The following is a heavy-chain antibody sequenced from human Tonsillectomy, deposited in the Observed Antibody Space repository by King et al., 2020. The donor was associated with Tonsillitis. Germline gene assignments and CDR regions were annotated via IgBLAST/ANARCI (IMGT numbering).Heavy chain of an antibody. V-gene: IGHV4-34*01. J-gene: IGHJ4*02. CDR3: ARGEVPRRGPGAAPFGY. CDR1: GGSFSGYY. D-gene: IGHD6-13*01. CDR2: INHSGST. Sequence: VQLQQWGAGLLKPSETLSLTCAVYGGSFSGYYWSWIRQPPGKGLEWIGEINHSGSTNYNPSLKSRVTISVDTSKNQFSLKLSSVTAADTAVYYCARGEVPRRGPGAAPFGYWGQGTLVTVSS.